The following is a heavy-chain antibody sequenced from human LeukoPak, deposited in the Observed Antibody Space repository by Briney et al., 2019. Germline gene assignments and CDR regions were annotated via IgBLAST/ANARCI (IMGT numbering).Heavy chain of an antibody. CDR3: ARPFQNGARDFDY. CDR1: GYTFTSYD. Sequence: ASVKVSCKASGYTFTSYDINWVRQATGHGLEWMGWMNPNSGNTGYAQKFQGRVTMTRNTSITTAYMELSSLRSEDTAVYYCARPFQNGARDFDYWGQGTLVTVSS. D-gene: IGHD2-8*01. V-gene: IGHV1-8*01. J-gene: IGHJ4*02. CDR2: MNPNSGNT.